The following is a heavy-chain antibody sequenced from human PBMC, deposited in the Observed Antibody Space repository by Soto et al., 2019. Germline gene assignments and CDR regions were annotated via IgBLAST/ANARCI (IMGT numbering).Heavy chain of an antibody. CDR2: IMPIFNAP. CDR1: GGIFNTYT. CDR3: AKEALATGPTYSF. D-gene: IGHD2-21*01. J-gene: IGHJ4*02. V-gene: IGHV1-69*18. Sequence: QVQLVQSGAEVKKPGSSVKVSCKASGGIFNTYTFTWVRQAPGQGLEWLGSIMPIFNAPKYAQRFQDRLTSTADEPTSTVYMELNGLRSEDTAVFFCAKEALATGPTYSFWGQGTLVTVSS.